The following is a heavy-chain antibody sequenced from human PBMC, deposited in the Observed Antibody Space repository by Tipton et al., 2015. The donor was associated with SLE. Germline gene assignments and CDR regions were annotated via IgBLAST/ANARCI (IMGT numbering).Heavy chain of an antibody. V-gene: IGHV4-34*01. J-gene: IGHJ4*02. D-gene: IGHD3-3*01. CDR3: ARRQLIGAYYFDY. Sequence: AGLVKPSETLSLTCAVYGGSFSGYYWSWIRQPPGKGLEWIGEINRSGNTNYNPSLKSRVTVSVDTSKNQFSLKLTSVTAADTAVYYCARRQLIGAYYFDYWGQGTLVTVSS. CDR2: INRSGNT. CDR1: GGSFSGYY.